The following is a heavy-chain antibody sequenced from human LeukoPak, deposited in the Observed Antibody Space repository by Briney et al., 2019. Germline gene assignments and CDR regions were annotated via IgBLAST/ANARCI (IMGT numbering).Heavy chain of an antibody. CDR1: GFNVNSNY. D-gene: IGHD6-13*01. V-gene: IGHV3-23*01. Sequence: GGSLRLSCTASGFNVNSNYMSWVRQAPGRGLEWVSAISGSGGSTYYADSVKGRFTISRDNSKNTLYLQMNSLRAEDTAVYYCAKDPSSSWFGDYFDYWGQGTLVTVSS. CDR2: ISGSGGST. CDR3: AKDPSSSWFGDYFDY. J-gene: IGHJ4*02.